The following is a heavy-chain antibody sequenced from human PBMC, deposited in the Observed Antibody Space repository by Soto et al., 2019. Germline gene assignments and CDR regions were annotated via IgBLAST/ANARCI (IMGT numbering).Heavy chain of an antibody. CDR1: GFTFSSYA. Sequence: GGSLRLSCAASGFTFSSYAMSWVRQAPGKGLEWVSAISGSGGSTYYADSVKGRFTISRDNSKNTLYLQMNSLRAEDTAVYYFASLRELLSWFDPWGQGTLVTVSS. J-gene: IGHJ5*02. CDR3: ASLRELLSWFDP. V-gene: IGHV3-23*01. D-gene: IGHD3-10*01. CDR2: ISGSGGST.